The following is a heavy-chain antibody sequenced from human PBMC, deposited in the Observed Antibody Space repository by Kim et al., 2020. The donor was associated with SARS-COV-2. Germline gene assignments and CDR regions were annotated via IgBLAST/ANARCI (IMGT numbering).Heavy chain of an antibody. J-gene: IGHJ4*02. Sequence: NPSLKRRVVISVDTSKNQFSLNLSSVTAADTAVYYCARLSGFYLYYFDYWGQGTLVTVSS. CDR3: ARLSGFYLYYFDY. V-gene: IGHV4-39*01. D-gene: IGHD3-22*01.